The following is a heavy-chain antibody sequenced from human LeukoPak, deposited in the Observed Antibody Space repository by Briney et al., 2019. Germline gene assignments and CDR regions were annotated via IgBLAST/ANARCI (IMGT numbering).Heavy chain of an antibody. CDR3: ARGAWFGLEYFQH. D-gene: IGHD3-10*01. Sequence: GASVKVSCKASGGTFSSYAISWVRQAPGQGLEWMGRIIPILGIANYAQKFQGRVTITADKSTSTAYMELSSLRSEDTAVYYCARGAWFGLEYFQHWGQGTLVTVSS. V-gene: IGHV1-69*04. J-gene: IGHJ1*01. CDR1: GGTFSSYA. CDR2: IIPILGIA.